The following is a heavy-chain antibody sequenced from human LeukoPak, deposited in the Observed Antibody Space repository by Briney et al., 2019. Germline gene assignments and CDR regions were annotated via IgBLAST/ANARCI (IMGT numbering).Heavy chain of an antibody. Sequence: ASVTVSCKASGYTFTGQYLHWVRQAPGQGLEWMGWISAYNGNTNYAQKLQGRVTMTTDTSTSTAYMELRSLRSDDTAVYYCARGYGDYVSDYWGQGTLVTVSS. V-gene: IGHV1-18*01. D-gene: IGHD4-17*01. CDR1: GYTFTGQY. J-gene: IGHJ4*02. CDR3: ARGYGDYVSDY. CDR2: ISAYNGNT.